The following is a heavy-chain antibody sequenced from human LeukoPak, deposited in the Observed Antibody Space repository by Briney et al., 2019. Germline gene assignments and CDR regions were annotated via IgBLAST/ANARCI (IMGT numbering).Heavy chain of an antibody. D-gene: IGHD2-2*01. J-gene: IGHJ5*02. CDR1: GGSISSYY. Sequence: PSETLSLTCTVSGGSISSYYWSWIRQPPGKGLEWIGYIYYSGSTNYNPSLKSRVTISVDTSKNQFSLKLSSVTAADTAVYYCARQCSSTSEEVCFHPWGQEPLVTVS. CDR2: IYYSGST. CDR3: ARQCSSTSEEVCFHP. V-gene: IGHV4-59*08.